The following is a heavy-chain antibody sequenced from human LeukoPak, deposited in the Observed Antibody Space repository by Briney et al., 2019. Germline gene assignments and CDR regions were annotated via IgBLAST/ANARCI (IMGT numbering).Heavy chain of an antibody. CDR1: GFTFSSYG. Sequence: PGGSLRLSCAASGFTFSSYGMHWVRQAPGKGLEWVAVIWHDGSNKYYAASVKGRFTISRDNSKNTLYLQMNSLRAEDTAVYYCAKGTYDSTPFDYWGQGTLVTVSS. D-gene: IGHD3-16*01. J-gene: IGHJ4*02. CDR3: AKGTYDSTPFDY. V-gene: IGHV3-33*06. CDR2: IWHDGSNK.